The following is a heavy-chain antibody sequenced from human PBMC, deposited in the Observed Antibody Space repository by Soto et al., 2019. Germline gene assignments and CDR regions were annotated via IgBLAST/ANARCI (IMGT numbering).Heavy chain of an antibody. Sequence: ASVKVSCKASGYTFTSYGMSWVRQAPGQGLEWMGYIGAYNDNANYAQKFRGRVTMTTDTSTTTAYMELRSLRSDDTAVYFCARDYFSDYVFDYWGQGTLVTV. CDR2: IGAYNDNA. D-gene: IGHD4-4*01. J-gene: IGHJ4*02. V-gene: IGHV1-18*01. CDR3: ARDYFSDYVFDY. CDR1: GYTFTSYG.